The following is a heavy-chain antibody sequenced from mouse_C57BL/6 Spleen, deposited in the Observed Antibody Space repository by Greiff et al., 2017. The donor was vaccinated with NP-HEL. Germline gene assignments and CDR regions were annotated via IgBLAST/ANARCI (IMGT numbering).Heavy chain of an antibody. CDR1: GFTFSSYG. V-gene: IGHV5-6*02. Sequence: EVKLMESGGDLVKPGGSLKLSCAASGFTFSSYGMSWVRQTPDKRLEWVATISSGGSYTYYPDSVKGRFTISRDNAKNTLYLQMSSLKSEDTAMYYCARRGNDYDGFAYWGQGTLVTVSA. CDR3: ARRGNDYDGFAY. CDR2: ISSGGSYT. J-gene: IGHJ3*01. D-gene: IGHD2-4*01.